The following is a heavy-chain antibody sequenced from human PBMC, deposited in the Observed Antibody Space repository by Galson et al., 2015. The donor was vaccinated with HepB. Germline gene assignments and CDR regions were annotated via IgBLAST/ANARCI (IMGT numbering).Heavy chain of an antibody. CDR1: GFTFSSYW. CDR3: ARETGTMIVVVNYFDY. V-gene: IGHV3-7*03. J-gene: IGHJ4*02. CDR2: IKQDGSEK. Sequence: SLRLSCAASGFTFSSYWMSWVRQAPGKGLEWVANIKQDGSEKYYVDSVKGRFTISRDNAKNSLYLQMNSLRAEDTAVYYCARETGTMIVVVNYFDYWGQGTLVTVSS. D-gene: IGHD3-22*01.